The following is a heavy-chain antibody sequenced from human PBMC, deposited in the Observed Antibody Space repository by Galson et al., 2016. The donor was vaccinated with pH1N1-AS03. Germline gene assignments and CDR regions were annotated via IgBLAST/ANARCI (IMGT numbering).Heavy chain of an antibody. V-gene: IGHV1-3*01. CDR2: INAGNGNT. J-gene: IGHJ4*02. D-gene: IGHD3-10*01. Sequence: GQRLEWMGWINAGNGNTKYSQKFQGRVTITADIFTNTAYMELSGLSSEDTAVYYCARGLTYHFGSGSVFWGQGTLVTVSS. CDR3: ARGLTYHFGSGSVF.